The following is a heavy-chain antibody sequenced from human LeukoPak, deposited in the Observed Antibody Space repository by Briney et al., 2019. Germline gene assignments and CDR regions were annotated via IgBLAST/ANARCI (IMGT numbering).Heavy chain of an antibody. CDR2: IIPIFGTA. CDR3: ARDPPNIVVVPAAMPT. CDR1: EATLGTYA. J-gene: IGHJ5*02. V-gene: IGHV1-69*13. Sequence: SVKFSGRASEATLGTYAISWVGQPPGQGLGWLGGIIPIFGTANYAQKFQGRVTITADESTSTAYMELSSLRSEDTAVYYCARDPPNIVVVPAAMPTWGQGTLVTVSS. D-gene: IGHD2-2*01.